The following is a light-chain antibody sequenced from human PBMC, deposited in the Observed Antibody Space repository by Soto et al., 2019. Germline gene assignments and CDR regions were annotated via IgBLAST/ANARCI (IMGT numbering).Light chain of an antibody. CDR2: SNN. Sequence: QLVLTQPPSASGTPGQRVTISCSGSSSNIGSNTVNWYQQLPGTAPKLLIYSNNQRPSGVPDRFSGSKSGTSASLAISGLQSEDEADYHCAACDDSLNGVVFGGGTKVTVL. V-gene: IGLV1-44*01. CDR1: SSNIGSNT. J-gene: IGLJ2*01. CDR3: AACDDSLNGVV.